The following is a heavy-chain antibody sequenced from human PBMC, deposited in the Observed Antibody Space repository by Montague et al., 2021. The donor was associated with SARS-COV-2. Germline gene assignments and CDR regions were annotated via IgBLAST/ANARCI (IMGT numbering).Heavy chain of an antibody. D-gene: IGHD3-9*01. CDR3: AVDDILTGYYNEYGMDD. Sequence: SLRLSCAASGFTFSSYWMHWVRQAPGKGLVWVSRINSDGSSTSYADSVKGRFTISRDNAKNTLYLQMNSLRAEDTAVYYCAVDDILTGYYNEYGMDDWGQGTTVTVSS. J-gene: IGHJ6*02. CDR1: GFTFSSYW. V-gene: IGHV3-74*01. CDR2: INSDGSST.